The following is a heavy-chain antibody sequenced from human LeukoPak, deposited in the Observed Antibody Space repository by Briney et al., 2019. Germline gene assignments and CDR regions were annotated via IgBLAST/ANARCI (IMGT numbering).Heavy chain of an antibody. D-gene: IGHD3-10*01. CDR2: IYHSGST. CDR3: ASMYYYGSGSYYYYYFDY. CDR1: GYSISSGYY. J-gene: IGHJ4*02. Sequence: SETLSLTCTVSGYSISSGYYWGWIRQPPGKGLEWIGSIYHSGSTYYNPSLKSRVTISVDTSKNQFSLKLSSVTAADTAVYYCASMYYYGSGSYYYYYFDYWGQGTLVTVSS. V-gene: IGHV4-38-2*02.